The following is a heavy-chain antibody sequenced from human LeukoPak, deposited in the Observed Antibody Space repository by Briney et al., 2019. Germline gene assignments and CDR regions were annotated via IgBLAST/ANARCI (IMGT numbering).Heavy chain of an antibody. J-gene: IGHJ4*02. Sequence: GGSLRLSCAASGFTFDDYGMHWVRQAPGKGLEWVAVISYDGSNKYYADSVKGRFTISRDNSKNTLYLQMNSLRAEDTAVYYCAKDRVYGSGSYPLVYWGQGTLVTVSS. V-gene: IGHV3-30*18. CDR1: GFTFDDYG. CDR3: AKDRVYGSGSYPLVY. CDR2: ISYDGSNK. D-gene: IGHD3-10*01.